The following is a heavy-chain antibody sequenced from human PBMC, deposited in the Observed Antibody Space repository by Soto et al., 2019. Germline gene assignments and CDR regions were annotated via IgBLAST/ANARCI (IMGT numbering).Heavy chain of an antibody. V-gene: IGHV4-31*03. CDR3: ARSGTTWFNWFDP. D-gene: IGHD1-1*01. J-gene: IGHJ5*02. CDR1: GGSISSGGYY. CDR2: IYYSGST. Sequence: SETLSLTCTVSGGSISSGGYYWSWIRQHPGKGLEWIGYIYYSGSTYYNPSLKSRVTISVDTSKNQLSLKLSSVTAADTAVYYCARSGTTWFNWFDPWGQGTLVTVSS.